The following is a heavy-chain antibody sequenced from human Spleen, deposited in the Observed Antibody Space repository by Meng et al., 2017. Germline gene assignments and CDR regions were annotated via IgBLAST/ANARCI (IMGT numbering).Heavy chain of an antibody. Sequence: ASVKVSCKASGYTFTGYYMHWVRQAPGQGLEWMGRINPNSGGTNYAQKFQGRVTMTRDTSISTAYMELSRLRSDDTAVYYCAGSITIFGVVITDAFDIWGQGTTVTVSS. CDR3: AGSITIFGVVITDAFDI. D-gene: IGHD3-3*01. J-gene: IGHJ3*02. V-gene: IGHV1-2*06. CDR2: INPNSGGT. CDR1: GYTFTGYY.